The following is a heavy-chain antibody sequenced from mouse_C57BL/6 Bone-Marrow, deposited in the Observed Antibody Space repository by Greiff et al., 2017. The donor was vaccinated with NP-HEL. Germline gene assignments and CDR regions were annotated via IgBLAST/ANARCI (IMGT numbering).Heavy chain of an antibody. Sequence: LQQSEGGLVQPGSSMKLSCTASGFTFSDYYMAWVRQVPEKGLEWVANINYDGSSTYYLDSLKSRFIISRDNAKNILYLQMSSLKSEDTATYYCARTQLGRNWYFDVWGTGTTVTVSS. J-gene: IGHJ1*03. V-gene: IGHV5-16*01. CDR2: INYDGSST. CDR3: ARTQLGRNWYFDV. D-gene: IGHD4-1*02. CDR1: GFTFSDYY.